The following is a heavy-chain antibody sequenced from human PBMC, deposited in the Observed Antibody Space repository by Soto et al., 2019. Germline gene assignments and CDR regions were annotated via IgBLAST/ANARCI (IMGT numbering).Heavy chain of an antibody. V-gene: IGHV3-23*01. CDR3: AKDYGDYDDAFDI. CDR2: ISGSGGST. J-gene: IGHJ3*02. D-gene: IGHD4-17*01. CDR1: GFTFSSYA. Sequence: EVQLLESGGGLVQPGGSLRLSCAASGFTFSSYAMSWVRQAPGKGLEWVSAISGSGGSTYYADSVKGRFTISRDNSKNSLYLQMNSLRTEDTALYYCAKDYGDYDDAFDIWGQGTMVTVSS.